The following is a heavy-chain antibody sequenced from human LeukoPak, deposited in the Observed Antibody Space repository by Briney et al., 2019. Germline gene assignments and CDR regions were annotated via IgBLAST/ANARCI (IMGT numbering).Heavy chain of an antibody. CDR1: GFTFSSYG. J-gene: IGHJ4*02. CDR2: IRSDGSDK. Sequence: GGSLRLSCAASGFTFSSYGMNWVRQAPGKGLEWVVSIRSDGSDKEYADSVKGQFTISRDNSKSTLNLQMNSLRPEDTAVYYCAKSQVTGWYDFDYWGQGTLVIVSS. D-gene: IGHD6-19*01. CDR3: AKSQVTGWYDFDY. V-gene: IGHV3-30*02.